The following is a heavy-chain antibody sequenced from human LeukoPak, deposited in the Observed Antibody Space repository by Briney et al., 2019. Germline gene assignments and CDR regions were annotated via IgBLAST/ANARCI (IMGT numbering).Heavy chain of an antibody. D-gene: IGHD3-10*01. CDR1: GYLFTNYW. Sequence: GESLNISCQVSGYLFTNYWIGWVRQIRGKGMESIGMIYPDDSDTTYSPSFQGQTTISADKSIHTVYLQWSSLKASDTAMNYCARQSRDGSKSRGYFFDYWGQGTLVTVSS. CDR2: IYPDDSDT. V-gene: IGHV5-51*01. J-gene: IGHJ4*02. CDR3: ARQSRDGSKSRGYFFDY.